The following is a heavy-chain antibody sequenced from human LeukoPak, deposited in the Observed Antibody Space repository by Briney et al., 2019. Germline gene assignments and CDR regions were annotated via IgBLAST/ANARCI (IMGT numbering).Heavy chain of an antibody. CDR2: IYYTGGT. CDR1: GGSITSSSYY. D-gene: IGHD3-9*01. Sequence: SETLSLTCSVSGGSITSSSYYWGWIRQPPEKGLEWIGSIYYTGGTYYSPSLKSRVTISVDTSKNQFSLKLSSVTAADTAVYYCARDAYDISHYFDYWGQGTLVTVSS. J-gene: IGHJ4*02. V-gene: IGHV4-39*07. CDR3: ARDAYDISHYFDY.